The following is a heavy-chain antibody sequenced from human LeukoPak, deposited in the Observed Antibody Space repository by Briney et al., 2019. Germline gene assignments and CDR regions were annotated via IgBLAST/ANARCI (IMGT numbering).Heavy chain of an antibody. CDR1: GFTFSGYG. V-gene: IGHV3-30*18. D-gene: IGHD4-17*01. CDR2: ISYDGSNT. CDR3: AKHKENYGDSCLDDY. J-gene: IGHJ4*02. Sequence: GGSLRLSCTASGFTFSGYGMHWVRQAPGMGLEWVAIISYDGSNTFYGDSVKGRFTISRDNSKNTLYLQMNSLRGEDTAVYYCAKHKENYGDSCLDDYWGQGTLVTVSS.